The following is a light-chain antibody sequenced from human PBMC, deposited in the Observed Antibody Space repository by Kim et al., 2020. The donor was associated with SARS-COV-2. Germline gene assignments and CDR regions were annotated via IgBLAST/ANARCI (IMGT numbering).Light chain of an antibody. J-gene: IGKJ4*01. V-gene: IGKV1-33*01. CDR2: DAS. Sequence: SASVGDRVTITCQASQDITNYLNWYQQKPGKAPKLRIYDASNLETGVPSRFSGSGSGTDFTFTISSLQPEDIATYYCQQDDNVPFTFGGGTKLEIK. CDR1: QDITNY. CDR3: QQDDNVPFT.